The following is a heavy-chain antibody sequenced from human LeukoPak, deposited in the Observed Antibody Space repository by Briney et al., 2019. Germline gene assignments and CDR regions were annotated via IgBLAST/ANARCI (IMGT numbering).Heavy chain of an antibody. CDR2: IYPGDSDT. CDR1: GYSFTSYW. Sequence: GESLKISFQGSGYSFTSYWIGWVRPMPGKGLEWMGIIYPGDSDTRYSPSFQGQVTISADKSISTAYLQWRSLKASDTGMYYCARTRSYYCSSTRCYPDAFDIWGQGTMVTVSS. CDR3: ARTRSYYCSSTRCYPDAFDI. D-gene: IGHD2-2*01. J-gene: IGHJ3*02. V-gene: IGHV5-51*01.